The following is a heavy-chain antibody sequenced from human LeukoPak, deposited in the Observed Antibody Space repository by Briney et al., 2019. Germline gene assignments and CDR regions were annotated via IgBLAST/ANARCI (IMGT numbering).Heavy chain of an antibody. D-gene: IGHD4-17*01. V-gene: IGHV3-21*01. CDR3: ARDDYGDYAGGDY. CDR2: ISSSSSYI. Sequence: GGSLRLSCAASGFTSSSYSMNWVRQAPGKGLEWVSSISSSSSYIYYADSVKGRFTISRDNAKNSLYLQMNSLRAEDTAVYYCARDDYGDYAGGDYWGQGTLVTVSS. CDR1: GFTSSSYS. J-gene: IGHJ4*02.